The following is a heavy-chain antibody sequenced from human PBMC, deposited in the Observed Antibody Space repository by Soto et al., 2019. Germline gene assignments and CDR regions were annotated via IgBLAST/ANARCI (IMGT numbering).Heavy chain of an antibody. CDR2: FFYSGST. V-gene: IGHV4-59*01. J-gene: IGHJ4*02. Sequence: SETLSLTCTFSGGSISSYYWSWIRQPPGKGLEWIGYFFYSGSTNYNPSLKSRVTISVDTSKNQFSLKLNSVTAADTAVYFCARHDGSRSTDYWGQGTLVTVSS. D-gene: IGHD3-10*01. CDR3: ARHDGSRSTDY. CDR1: GGSISSYY.